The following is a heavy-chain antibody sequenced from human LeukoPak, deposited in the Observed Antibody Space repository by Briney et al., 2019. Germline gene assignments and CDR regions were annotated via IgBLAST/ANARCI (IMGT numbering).Heavy chain of an antibody. J-gene: IGHJ4*02. CDR3: ATTPTHQVTYYDSSGYFKV. V-gene: IGHV4-39*01. Sequence: PSETLSLTCTVSGGSISSSSYYWGWIRQPPGKGLEWIGSIYYSGSTYYNPSLKSRVTISVDTSKNQFSLKLSSVTAADTAVYYCATTPTHQVTYYDSSGYFKVWDQGTLVTVSS. CDR1: GGSISSSSYY. D-gene: IGHD3-22*01. CDR2: IYYSGST.